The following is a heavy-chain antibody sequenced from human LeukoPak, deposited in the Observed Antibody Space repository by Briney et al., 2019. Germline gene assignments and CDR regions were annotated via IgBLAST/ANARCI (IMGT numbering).Heavy chain of an antibody. CDR2: IYYSGST. D-gene: IGHD5-24*01. CDR1: GCSISSGGYY. CDR3: ARATEMAADY. Sequence: SETLSLTCTVSGCSISSGGYYWSWIRQHPGKGLEWIGYIYYSGSTYYNPSLKSRVTISVDTSKNQFSLKLSSVTAADTAVYYCARATEMAADYWGQGTLVTVSS. V-gene: IGHV4-31*03. J-gene: IGHJ4*02.